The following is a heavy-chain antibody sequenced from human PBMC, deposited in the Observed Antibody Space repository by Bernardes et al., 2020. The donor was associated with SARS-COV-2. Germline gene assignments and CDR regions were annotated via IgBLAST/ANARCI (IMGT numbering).Heavy chain of an antibody. J-gene: IGHJ4*02. CDR2: ISSSSSYI. CDR1: GFTFSSYS. V-gene: IGHV3-21*04. Sequence: GGSLRLSCAASGFTFSSYSMNWVRQAPGKGLEWVSSISSSSSYIYYADSVKGRFTISRDNAKNSLYLQMNSLGAEDTAVYYCAKDLGQTYYYGSGSYYAFDYWGQGTLVAVSS. CDR3: AKDLGQTYYYGSGSYYAFDY. D-gene: IGHD3-10*01.